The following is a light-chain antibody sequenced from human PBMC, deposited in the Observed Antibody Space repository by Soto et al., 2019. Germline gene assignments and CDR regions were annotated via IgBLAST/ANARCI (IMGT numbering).Light chain of an antibody. V-gene: IGKV3-20*01. CDR1: QSVSSSY. Sequence: EIVLTQSPGTLSLSPGERATLSCRASQSVSSSYLAWYQQKPGQAPRLLIYGASSRATGIPDRFSGSGSGTAFPLTISRLEPEAFAVYYCQQYGSAPPITFGQAKRLEIK. CDR2: GAS. J-gene: IGKJ5*01. CDR3: QQYGSAPPIT.